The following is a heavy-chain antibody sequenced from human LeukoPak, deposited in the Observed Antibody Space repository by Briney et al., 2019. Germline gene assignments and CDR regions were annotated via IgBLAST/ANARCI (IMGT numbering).Heavy chain of an antibody. CDR3: ARRLTQYDCFDP. V-gene: IGHV6-1*01. CDR2: TYYRSTWYN. CDR1: GDSVSSDSVT. D-gene: IGHD2-2*01. J-gene: IGHJ5*02. Sequence: SQTLSPTCAISGDSVSSDSVTWNWIRQSPSRGLEWLGRTYYRSTWYNDYAVSVRGRITVNPDTSKNQFSLHLNSVTPEDTAVYYCARRLTQYDCFDPWGQGILVTVSS.